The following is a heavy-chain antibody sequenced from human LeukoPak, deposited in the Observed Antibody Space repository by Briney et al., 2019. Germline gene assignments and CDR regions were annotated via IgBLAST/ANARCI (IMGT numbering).Heavy chain of an antibody. J-gene: IGHJ6*03. CDR2: IYYSGST. D-gene: IGHD4-11*01. CDR3: PTLPTVTTLERVYYYYIDV. CDR1: GGSIRSSSYY. Sequence: SETLSLTCTVSGGSIRSSSYYWGWISQPPGKGMEWIVSIYYSGSTYYNPSLKSRVTISVDTSKNQFSLKLSSVTAAYTALYYCPTLPTVTTLERVYYYYIDVWGKGTTLTLSS. V-gene: IGHV4-39*01.